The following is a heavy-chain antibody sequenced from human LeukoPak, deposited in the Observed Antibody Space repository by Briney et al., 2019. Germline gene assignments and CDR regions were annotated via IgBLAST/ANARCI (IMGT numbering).Heavy chain of an antibody. CDR3: ARGTVTPGDY. Sequence: HWASVKVSCKVSGYTPTELSMHWVRQAPGKGLEWMGGFDPEDGETIYAQKFQGRVTMTRNTSISTAYMELSSLRSEDTAVYYCARGTVTPGDYWGQGTLVTVSS. D-gene: IGHD4-11*01. V-gene: IGHV1-24*01. CDR1: GYTPTELS. CDR2: FDPEDGET. J-gene: IGHJ4*02.